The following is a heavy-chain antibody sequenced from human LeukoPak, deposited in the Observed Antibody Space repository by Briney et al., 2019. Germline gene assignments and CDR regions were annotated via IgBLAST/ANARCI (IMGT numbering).Heavy chain of an antibody. CDR3: ARAPIDSNSWYQAFDV. Sequence: GGSLRLSCAASGFTFSSYSMNWVRQAPGKGLEWVSSISSSSSYIYYADSVKGRFTISRDNAKNSLYLQMNSLRADDTAVYYCARAPIDSNSWYQAFDVWGQGTMVTVSS. J-gene: IGHJ3*01. CDR2: ISSSSSYI. D-gene: IGHD6-13*01. V-gene: IGHV3-21*01. CDR1: GFTFSSYS.